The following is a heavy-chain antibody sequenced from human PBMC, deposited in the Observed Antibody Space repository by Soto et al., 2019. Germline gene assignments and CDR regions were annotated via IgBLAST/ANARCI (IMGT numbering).Heavy chain of an antibody. D-gene: IGHD2-21*01. Sequence: QVQLQQWGAGLLKPSETLSLTCAVYGGSFSGHYWSWIRQYPGKGLEWIAEINHRGSTNYNPSLQGRVPISVETSRNQSARRLGAVTAADTAVYYCARGYPRSIFSTALATSYWFDSWGQGGLVTVSS. V-gene: IGHV4-34*01. J-gene: IGHJ5*01. CDR3: ARGYPRSIFSTALATSYWFDS. CDR1: GGSFSGHY. CDR2: INHRGST.